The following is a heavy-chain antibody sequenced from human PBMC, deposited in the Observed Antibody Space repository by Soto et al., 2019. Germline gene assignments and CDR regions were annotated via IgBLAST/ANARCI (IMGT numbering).Heavy chain of an antibody. CDR2: IIPILGIA. V-gene: IGHV1-69*02. Sequence: QVQLVQSGAEVKKPGSSVKVSCKASVGTFSSYTISWVRQAPGQGREWMGRIIPILGIANYAQKFQGRVTIPADKATTTAYMELSRLRSADTAGYYCASEGDCSSPCCLNCFDPWGQGPLVTVSS. J-gene: IGHJ5*02. CDR3: ASEGDCSSPCCLNCFDP. D-gene: IGHD2-2*01. CDR1: VGTFSSYT.